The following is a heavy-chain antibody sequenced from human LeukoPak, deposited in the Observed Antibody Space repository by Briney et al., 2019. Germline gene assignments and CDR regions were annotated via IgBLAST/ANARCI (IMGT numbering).Heavy chain of an antibody. CDR3: ASPKWLSVGDAFDI. J-gene: IGHJ3*02. CDR1: GGSISSGGYS. V-gene: IGHV4-30-2*01. CDR2: IYHSGST. D-gene: IGHD3-22*01. Sequence: PSETLSLTCAVSGGSISSGGYSWSWIRQPPGKGLEWIGYIYHSGSTYYNPSLKSRVTISVDRSKNQFSLKLSSVTAADTAVYYCASPKWLSVGDAFDIWGQGTMVTVSS.